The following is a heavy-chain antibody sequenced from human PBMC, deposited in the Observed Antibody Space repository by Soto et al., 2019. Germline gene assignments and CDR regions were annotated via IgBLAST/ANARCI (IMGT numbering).Heavy chain of an antibody. V-gene: IGHV1-46*01. CDR2: INPTGGST. CDR3: AGHLPAGVL. CDR1: GYTFINYY. D-gene: IGHD6-19*01. Sequence: QVRLVQSGAEVKKPGDSVKVSCKASGYTFINYYIHWVRQAPGHGLEWMAIINPTGGSTNYAQKFQGRRSLTMDTYTSTVYMELSSLTSEDTAVYYCAGHLPAGVLWRQGTLVTVSS. J-gene: IGHJ4*02.